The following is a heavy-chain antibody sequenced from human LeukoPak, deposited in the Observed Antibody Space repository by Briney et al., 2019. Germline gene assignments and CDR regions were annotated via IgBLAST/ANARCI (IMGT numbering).Heavy chain of an antibody. V-gene: IGHV4-59*01. CDR3: ARADTESYYDSRGYSGGAFDV. J-gene: IGHJ3*01. Sequence: SETLSLTCTVSGDSISSYYWSWIRQPPGKGLEWIGYIYYSGSTNYNPSLKSRVTISVDTSKNQFSLKLSSVTAADTAVYYCARADTESYYDSRGYSGGAFDVWGQGTMVTVSS. CDR2: IYYSGST. CDR1: GDSISSYY. D-gene: IGHD3-22*01.